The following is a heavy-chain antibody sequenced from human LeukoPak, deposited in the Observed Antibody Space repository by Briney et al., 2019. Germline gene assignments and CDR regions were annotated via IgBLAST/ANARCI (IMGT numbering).Heavy chain of an antibody. J-gene: IGHJ6*02. CDR3: ARDQGDYGASGMDV. Sequence: GGSLRLSCAASGFTVSSNYMNWVRQAPGKGLEWVSVIYSGGSTYYADSVKGRFTISRDKSKNTLYLQVNSLRAEDTAVYYCARDQGDYGASGMDVWGQGTTVTVSS. D-gene: IGHD4-17*01. CDR1: GFTVSSNY. CDR2: IYSGGST. V-gene: IGHV3-53*01.